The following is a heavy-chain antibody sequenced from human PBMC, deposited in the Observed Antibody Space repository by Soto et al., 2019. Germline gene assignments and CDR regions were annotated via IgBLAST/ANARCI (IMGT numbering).Heavy chain of an antibody. CDR1: GGSISSSSYY. D-gene: IGHD2-2*01. CDR3: ARLHGYCISSSCHGHYAMDV. J-gene: IGHJ6*02. Sequence: SETLSLTCTVSGGSISSSSYYWGWIRQPPGKGLEWIGSIYYSGITYYNPSLNSRVTVSVDTSKNQFSLKVTSVTAADTDVYYCARLHGYCISSSCHGHYAMDVWGQGTTVTVSS. V-gene: IGHV4-39*01. CDR2: IYYSGIT.